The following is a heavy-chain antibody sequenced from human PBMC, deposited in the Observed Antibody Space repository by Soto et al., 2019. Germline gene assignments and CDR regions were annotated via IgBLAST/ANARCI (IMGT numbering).Heavy chain of an antibody. CDR3: AGSGYSYGYQAPPFDY. CDR1: GGTFSSYA. J-gene: IGHJ4*02. CDR2: IIPIFGTA. V-gene: IGHV1-69*13. D-gene: IGHD5-18*01. Sequence: GASVKVSCKASGGTFSSYAISWVRQAPGQGLEWMGGIIPIFGTANYAQKFQGRVTITADESTSTAYMELSSLRSEDTAVYYCAGSGYSYGYQAPPFDYWGQGTLVTVSS.